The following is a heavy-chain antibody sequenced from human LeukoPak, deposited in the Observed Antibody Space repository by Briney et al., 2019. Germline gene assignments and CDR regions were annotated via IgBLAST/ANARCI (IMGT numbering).Heavy chain of an antibody. J-gene: IGHJ4*02. CDR2: IYYSGST. CDR3: ARAWGCSGGSCYYFDY. V-gene: IGHV4-59*01. D-gene: IGHD2-15*01. Sequence: SETLSLTCTVSGSSISSYYWSWIRQPPGKGLEWIGYIYYSGSTNYNPSLKSRVTISVDTSKNQFSLKLSSVTAADTAVYYCARAWGCSGGSCYYFDYWGQGTLVTVSS. CDR1: GSSISSYY.